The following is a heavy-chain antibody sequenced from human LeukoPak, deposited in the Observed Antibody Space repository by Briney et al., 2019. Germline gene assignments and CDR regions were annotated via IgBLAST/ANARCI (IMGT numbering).Heavy chain of an antibody. V-gene: IGHV1-46*01. D-gene: IGHD3-22*01. J-gene: IGHJ4*01. CDR1: GYTFTSYY. Sequence: ASVKLSCKASGYTFTSYYMHWVRQAPGQGLEWMAIINPSGGSTNYAQKFQGRVTMTRDTSTSTVYMELTSLRSEDTAVYYCARDPRPSYDSSDYYYPGDYWGQGTVVTVSS. CDR3: ARDPRPSYDSSDYYYPGDY. CDR2: INPSGGST.